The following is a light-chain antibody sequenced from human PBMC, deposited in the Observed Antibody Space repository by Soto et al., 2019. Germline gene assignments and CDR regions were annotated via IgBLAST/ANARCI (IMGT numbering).Light chain of an antibody. CDR3: QQRSHSLT. J-gene: IGKJ4*01. V-gene: IGKV3-11*01. CDR1: QSVSSY. Sequence: EIVLTQSPATLSLSPGERATLSCRASQSVSSYLAWYQQKPGQAPRLLIYDASNMATGIPARFSGSGSGTDFTLTISSLEPEDFGVYYCQQRSHSLTFGGGTKVEIK. CDR2: DAS.